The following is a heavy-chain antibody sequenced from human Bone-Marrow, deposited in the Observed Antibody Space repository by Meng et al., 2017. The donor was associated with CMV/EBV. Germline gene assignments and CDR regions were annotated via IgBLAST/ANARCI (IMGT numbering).Heavy chain of an antibody. D-gene: IGHD3-3*01. CDR3: ASLWGEWLPY. V-gene: IGHV3-11*01. CDR1: GFTFSDYY. Sequence: GESLKISCAASGFTFSDYYMSWIRQAPGKGLEWVSYISSSGSTIYYADSVKGRFTISRDNAKNSLYLQMNSLRAEDTAVYYCASLWGEWLPYWGQGTLVTVPS. CDR2: ISSSGSTI. J-gene: IGHJ4*02.